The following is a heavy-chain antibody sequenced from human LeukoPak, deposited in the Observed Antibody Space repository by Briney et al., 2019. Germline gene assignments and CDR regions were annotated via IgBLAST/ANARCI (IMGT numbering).Heavy chain of an antibody. CDR2: ISSSGSTI. CDR3: ATAGSRYLS. Sequence: GGSLRLSCGASGFTFSEYEMNWLRQAAGKGRERVSYISSSGSTIYYADSVKCRFTISRDNAKNSLYLQMNSLIVEDTAVYYCATAGSRYLSWGQGTLVTVSS. J-gene: IGHJ4*02. V-gene: IGHV3-48*03. D-gene: IGHD6-13*01. CDR1: GFTFSEYE.